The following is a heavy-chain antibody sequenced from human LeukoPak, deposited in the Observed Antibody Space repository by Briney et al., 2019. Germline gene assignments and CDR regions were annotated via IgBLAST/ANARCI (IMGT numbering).Heavy chain of an antibody. CDR2: MNPNSGNT. CDR1: GYTFTSYD. Sequence: ASVKVSCKASGYTFTSYDINWVRQATGQGLEWMGWMNPNSGNTGYAQKFQGRVTMTRNTSISTAYMELSSLRSEDTAVYYCARVPEYSSSEVGYFDYWGQGTLVTVSS. J-gene: IGHJ4*02. V-gene: IGHV1-8*01. D-gene: IGHD6-6*01. CDR3: ARVPEYSSSEVGYFDY.